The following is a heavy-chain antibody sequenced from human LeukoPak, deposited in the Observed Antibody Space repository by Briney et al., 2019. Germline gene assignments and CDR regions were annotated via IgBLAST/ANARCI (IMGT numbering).Heavy chain of an antibody. J-gene: IGHJ4*02. V-gene: IGHV4-34*01. CDR3: ARDEATPLPGAY. D-gene: IGHD5-12*01. CDR1: GGSFSGYY. CDR2: INHSGST. Sequence: SETLSLTCAVYGGSFSGYYWNWIRQPPGKGLEWIGEINHSGSTHYNPSLKSRVTMSVDTSKNQFSMKLSSVTAADTAVYYCARDEATPLPGAYWGQGTLVTVSS.